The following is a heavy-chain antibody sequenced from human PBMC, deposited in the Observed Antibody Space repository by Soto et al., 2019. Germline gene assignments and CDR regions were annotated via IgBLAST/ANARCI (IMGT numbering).Heavy chain of an antibody. V-gene: IGHV3-23*01. J-gene: IGHJ4*02. CDR3: AKGSIAVAGHFDY. Sequence: LRLSCAASGFTFSSYAMSWVRQAPGKGLEWVSAISGSGGSTYYADSVKGRFTISRDNSNNTLYLQMNSLRAEDTAVYYCAKGSIAVAGHFDYWGQGTLVTVSS. CDR2: ISGSGGST. D-gene: IGHD6-19*01. CDR1: GFTFSSYA.